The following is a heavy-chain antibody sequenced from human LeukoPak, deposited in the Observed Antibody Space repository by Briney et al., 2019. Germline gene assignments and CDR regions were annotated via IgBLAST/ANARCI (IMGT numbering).Heavy chain of an antibody. V-gene: IGHV3-66*01. CDR1: GLTISNSF. CDR2: IYSGGST. Sequence: GGSLRLSCAASGLTISNSFMGWVRQAPGKGLEWVSLIYSGGSTYSADSVKGRFTISRDNSENTLHLQMNSLRAEDTAVYYCARDTDYYGSGRHGYFDHWGQGTLVTVSS. CDR3: ARDTDYYGSGRHGYFDH. J-gene: IGHJ1*01. D-gene: IGHD3-10*01.